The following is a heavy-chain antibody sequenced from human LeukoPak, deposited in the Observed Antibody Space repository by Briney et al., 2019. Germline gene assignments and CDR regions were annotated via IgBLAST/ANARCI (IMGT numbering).Heavy chain of an antibody. CDR2: IDPSASYT. CDR3: ARHGYCSSTSCYKAGAFDI. J-gene: IGHJ3*02. CDR1: GYSFTSYW. Sequence: GESLRISCKGSGYSFTSYWISWVRQMPGKGLEWMGRIDPSASYTNYSPSFQGHVTISADKSISTAYLQWSSLKASDTAMYYCARHGYCSSTSCYKAGAFDIWGQGTMVTVSS. D-gene: IGHD2-2*02. V-gene: IGHV5-10-1*01.